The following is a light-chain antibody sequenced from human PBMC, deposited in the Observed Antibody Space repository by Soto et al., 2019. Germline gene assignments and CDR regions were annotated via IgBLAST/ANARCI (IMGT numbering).Light chain of an antibody. V-gene: IGKV3-15*01. J-gene: IGKJ4*01. CDR2: GAS. Sequence: VDMRQSPATLSVSPGERATLSCRASRSVSSNLAWYQQKPGQAPRLLIYGASTRATGITARFSGSGSGTDFTLTISRLESEDFAVYYCQQYGSSPLTFGGGTKVDIK. CDR1: RSVSSN. CDR3: QQYGSSPLT.